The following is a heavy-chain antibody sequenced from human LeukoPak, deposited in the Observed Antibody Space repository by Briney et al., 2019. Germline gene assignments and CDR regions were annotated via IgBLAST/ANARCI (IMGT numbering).Heavy chain of an antibody. V-gene: IGHV3-48*01. D-gene: IGHD3-9*01. CDR2: ISSSSSTI. J-gene: IGHJ5*02. Sequence: GGSLRLSCAASGFTFSSYSMNWVRQAPGKGLEWVSYISSSSSTIYYADSVKGRFTISRDNAKNSLYLQMNSLGAEDTGGYYCARALRYFDWLSTSPEYNWFDPWGQGTLVTVSS. CDR1: GFTFSSYS. CDR3: ARALRYFDWLSTSPEYNWFDP.